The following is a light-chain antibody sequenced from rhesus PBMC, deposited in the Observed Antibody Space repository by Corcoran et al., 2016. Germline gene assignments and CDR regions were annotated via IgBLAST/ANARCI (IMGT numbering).Light chain of an antibody. V-gene: IGKV1S12*01. J-gene: IGKJ4*01. CDR1: QKIHRN. CDR3: QQYYDNPLT. CDR2: LSS. Sequence: DIQMTQSPSALSASVGDRVTISCRASQKIHRNLAWYQPKPGKAPNLLIYLSSKLQTGIPSRFGGSGAGTEFTLTISSLQPEDSAVYYCQQYYDNPLTFGGGTKVEVK.